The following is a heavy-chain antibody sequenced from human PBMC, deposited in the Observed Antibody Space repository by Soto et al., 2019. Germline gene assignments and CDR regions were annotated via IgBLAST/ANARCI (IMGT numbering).Heavy chain of an antibody. CDR3: AKDPSYGDYVVPLHY. CDR2: ISGSGGST. V-gene: IGHV3-23*01. D-gene: IGHD4-17*01. J-gene: IGHJ4*02. Sequence: GGSLRLSCAASGFTFSSYAMSWVRQAPGKGLEWVSAISGSGGSTYYADSVKGRFTISRDNSKNTLDLQMNSLRAEDTAVYYCAKDPSYGDYVVPLHYWGQGTLVTVSS. CDR1: GFTFSSYA.